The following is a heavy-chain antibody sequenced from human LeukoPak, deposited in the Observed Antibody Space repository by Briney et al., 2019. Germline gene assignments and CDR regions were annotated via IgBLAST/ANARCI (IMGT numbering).Heavy chain of an antibody. J-gene: IGHJ5*02. CDR3: ARDVIPDEPSPPPTTVTTTA. V-gene: IGHV1-24*01. CDR1: GYTLTELS. D-gene: IGHD4-17*01. Sequence: ASVKVSCKVSGYTLTELSMHWVRQAPGKGLEWVGGFDPEDGETIYAQKFQGRVTMTTDTSTSTAYMELRSLRSDDTAVYYCARDVIPDEPSPPPTTVTTTAWGQGTLVTVSS. CDR2: FDPEDGET.